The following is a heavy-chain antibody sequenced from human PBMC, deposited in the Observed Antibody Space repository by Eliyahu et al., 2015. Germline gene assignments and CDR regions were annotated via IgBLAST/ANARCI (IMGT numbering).Heavy chain of an antibody. V-gene: IGHV2-70*01. D-gene: IGHD6-13*01. CDR1: GFSLSTXGMC. CDR2: IDWDDDK. J-gene: IGHJ5*02. CDR3: ARICNQYSSSLEFIGWFDP. Sequence: QVTLRESGPALVKPTQTLTLTCTFSGFSLSTXGMCVSWIRQPPGKALEWLALIDWDDDKYYSTSLKTRLTISKDTSKNQVVLTMTNMDPVDTATYYCARICNQYSSSLEFIGWFDPWGQGTLVTVSS.